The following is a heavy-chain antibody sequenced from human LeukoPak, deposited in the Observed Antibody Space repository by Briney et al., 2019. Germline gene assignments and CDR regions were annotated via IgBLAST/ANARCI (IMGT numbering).Heavy chain of an antibody. V-gene: IGHV1-18*01. Sequence: ASVKVSSKASGYTFTSYGISSVRQAPGQGLEWMGWISAYNGNTNYAQKLQGRVTTTTDTSTSTAYMELRSLRSDDTAVYYCARDEWLANGRHFDYWGQGTLVTVSS. J-gene: IGHJ4*02. CDR2: ISAYNGNT. CDR1: GYTFTSYG. D-gene: IGHD6-19*01. CDR3: ARDEWLANGRHFDY.